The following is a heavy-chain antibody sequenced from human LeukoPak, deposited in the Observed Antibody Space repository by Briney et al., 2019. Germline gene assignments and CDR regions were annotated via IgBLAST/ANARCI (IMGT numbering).Heavy chain of an antibody. CDR1: GYTLTELS. V-gene: IGHV1-24*01. J-gene: IGHJ1*01. CDR3: ATVIKFWPLLYFQH. CDR2: FDPEDGET. Sequence: ASVKVSCKVSGYTLTELSMHWVQQAPGKGLEWMGGFDPEDGETIYAQKFQGRVTMTEDTSTDTAYMELSSLRSEDTAVYYCATVIKFWPLLYFQHWGQGTLVTVSS. D-gene: IGHD3-16*02.